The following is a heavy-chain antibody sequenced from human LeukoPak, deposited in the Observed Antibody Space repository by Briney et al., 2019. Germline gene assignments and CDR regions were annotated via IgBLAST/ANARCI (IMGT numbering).Heavy chain of an antibody. J-gene: IGHJ6*04. CDR2: IRSKANSYAT. CDR1: GFTLSGSA. V-gene: IGHV3-73*01. CDR3: TRRAWGGYYGMDV. D-gene: IGHD3-10*01. Sequence: GGSLKLSCAASGFTLSGSAMHWVRQASGKGLEWVGRIRSKANSYATAYAASVKGRFTISRDDSKNTAYLQMNSLKTEDTAVYYCTRRAWGGYYGMDVWGKGTTVTVSS.